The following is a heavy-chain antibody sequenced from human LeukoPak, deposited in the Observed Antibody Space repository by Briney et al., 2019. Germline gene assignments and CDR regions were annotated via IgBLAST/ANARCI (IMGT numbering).Heavy chain of an antibody. CDR2: IYYSGST. J-gene: IGHJ4*02. D-gene: IGHD1-14*01. CDR1: GGSISSGGYY. CDR3: ARAPTGFFDY. V-gene: IGHV4-31*03. Sequence: SETLSLTCTVSGGSISSGGYYWSWIRQHPGKGLEWIGYIYYSGSTYYNPSLESRVTISVDTSKNQFSLKLSSVTAADTAVYYCARAPTGFFDYWGQGTLVTVSS.